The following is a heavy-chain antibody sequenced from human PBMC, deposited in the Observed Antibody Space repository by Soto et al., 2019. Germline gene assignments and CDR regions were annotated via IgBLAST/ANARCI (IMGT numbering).Heavy chain of an antibody. CDR3: ARRIVVVPAAIRGLNWFDP. CDR2: IYHSGST. V-gene: IGHV4-4*02. J-gene: IGHJ5*02. D-gene: IGHD2-2*01. CDR1: GGSISSINW. Sequence: SETLSLTCAVSGGSISSINWWSWVRQPPGKGLEWIGEIYHSGSTNYNPSLKSRVTISVDKSKNQFSLKLSSVSAADTAVYYCARRIVVVPAAIRGLNWFDPWGQGTLVTVSS.